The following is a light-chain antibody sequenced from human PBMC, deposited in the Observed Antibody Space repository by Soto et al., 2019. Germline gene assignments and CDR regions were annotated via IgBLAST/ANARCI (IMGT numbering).Light chain of an antibody. CDR1: QSLVHSDGNTY. Sequence: DIVMTQTPLSSPVTLGQPASISCRSSQSLVHSDGNTYLNWLRQRPGQPPRLLIYKISNRFSGIPPRFSGSGSGTDFTLTINNLQPEDVATYYCQRYYNAPFTFGGGTKVDIK. CDR2: KIS. V-gene: IGKV2-24*01. CDR3: QRYYNAPFT. J-gene: IGKJ4*01.